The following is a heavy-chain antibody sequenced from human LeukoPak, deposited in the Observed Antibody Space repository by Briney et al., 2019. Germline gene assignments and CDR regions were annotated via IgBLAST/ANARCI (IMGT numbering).Heavy chain of an antibody. CDR2: INPNRGGT. CDR1: GYTFTGYY. Sequence: ASVKVSCKASGYTFTGYYMHWVRQAPGQGLEWMGCINPNRGGTNYAQNFQGRVTMTRDTPISTAYMELSRLRAHDTAVYYCARVPYDSSGSIDYWGQGTLVTVSS. CDR3: ARVPYDSSGSIDY. V-gene: IGHV1-2*02. J-gene: IGHJ4*02. D-gene: IGHD3-22*01.